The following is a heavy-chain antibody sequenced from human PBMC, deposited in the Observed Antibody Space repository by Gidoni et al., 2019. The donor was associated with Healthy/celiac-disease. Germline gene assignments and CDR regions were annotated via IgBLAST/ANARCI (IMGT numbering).Heavy chain of an antibody. V-gene: IGHV3-11*01. J-gene: IGHJ3*02. Sequence: VQLVESVVGLVMPGGSLRLSCAASGSTFSYYYMSWIRQAPGKGLGWVSYISSSGSTIYNADSVKGRFTISRDNAKNSLYLQMNSLRAEDTAVYYCARGGGSSWRRGAFDIWGQGTMVTVSS. CDR2: ISSSGSTI. CDR3: ARGGGSSWRRGAFDI. D-gene: IGHD6-13*01. CDR1: GSTFSYYY.